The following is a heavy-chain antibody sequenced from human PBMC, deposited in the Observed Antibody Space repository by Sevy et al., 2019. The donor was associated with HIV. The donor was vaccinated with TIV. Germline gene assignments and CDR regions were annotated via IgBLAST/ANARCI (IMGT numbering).Heavy chain of an antibody. CDR2: ISAYNGNT. CDR3: ARPLWFGELLDGMDV. CDR1: GYTFTSYG. J-gene: IGHJ6*02. D-gene: IGHD3-10*01. V-gene: IGHV1-18*01. Sequence: ASVKVSCKASGYTFTSYGISWVRQAPGQGLEWMGWISAYNGNTNYAQKLQGRVTMTTDTSTSTAYMGLRSLRSDDTAVYYCARPLWFGELLDGMDVWGQGTTVTVSS.